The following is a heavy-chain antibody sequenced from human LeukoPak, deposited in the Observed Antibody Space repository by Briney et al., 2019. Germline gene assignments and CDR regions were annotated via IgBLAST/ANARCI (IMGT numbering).Heavy chain of an antibody. V-gene: IGHV5-51*01. Sequence: GESLKISCKASEYRFTSYWIGWVRQMPGKGLEWMGVIHPGEYERRYSPSFEGQVTISADKSISTAYMQWSSLKASDTAMYYCARRTDSGWKWFDPWGQGTLVTVSS. D-gene: IGHD6-25*01. CDR3: ARRTDSGWKWFDP. CDR1: EYRFTSYW. J-gene: IGHJ5*02. CDR2: IHPGEYER.